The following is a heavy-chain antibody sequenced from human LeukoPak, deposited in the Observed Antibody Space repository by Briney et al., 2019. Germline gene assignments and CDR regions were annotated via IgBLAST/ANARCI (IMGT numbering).Heavy chain of an antibody. CDR2: IYYSGST. D-gene: IGHD4-17*01. CDR1: GGSISSYY. J-gene: IGHJ1*01. V-gene: IGHV4-59*12. Sequence: SETLSLTCTVSGGSISSYYWSWIRQPPGKGLEWIGYIYYSGSTNYNPSLKSRVTMSVDTSKNQFSLKLSSVTAADTAVYYCARDSFDYGDYALEYFQHWGQGTLVTVSS. CDR3: ARDSFDYGDYALEYFQH.